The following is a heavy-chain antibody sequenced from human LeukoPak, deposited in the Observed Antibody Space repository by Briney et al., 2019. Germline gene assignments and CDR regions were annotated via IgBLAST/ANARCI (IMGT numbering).Heavy chain of an antibody. D-gene: IGHD5-12*01. CDR2: VYYGRTT. CDR1: AASFISSSHH. CDR3: VRHDGRGGATMGAFDS. V-gene: IGHV4-39*01. Sequence: SETLSLTCTVSAASFISSSHHWGWIRQSPGTGLEWIGTVYYGRTTYYNPSLDGRVTISLDTSANHFSLQLNSVTAADTAVYYCVRHDGRGGATMGAFDSWGQGSLVTVSS. J-gene: IGHJ5*01.